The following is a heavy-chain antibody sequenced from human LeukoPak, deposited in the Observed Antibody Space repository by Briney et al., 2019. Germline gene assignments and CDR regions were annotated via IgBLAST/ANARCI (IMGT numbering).Heavy chain of an antibody. CDR3: AKEGSGWYLLFDY. D-gene: IGHD6-19*01. V-gene: IGHV3-30*18. J-gene: IGHJ4*02. CDR2: ISYDGSNK. Sequence: GGSLRLSCAASGFTFSSYGMHWVRQAPGKGLEWVAVISYDGSNKYYADPVKGRFTISRDNSKNTLYLQMNSLRAEDTAVYYCAKEGSGWYLLFDYWGQGTLVTVSS. CDR1: GFTFSSYG.